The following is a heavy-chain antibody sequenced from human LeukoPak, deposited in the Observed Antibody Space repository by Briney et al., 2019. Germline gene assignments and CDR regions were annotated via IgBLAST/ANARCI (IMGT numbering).Heavy chain of an antibody. V-gene: IGHV3-23*01. J-gene: IGHJ3*02. CDR3: AKRGLGDREAFDI. D-gene: IGHD2-21*02. Sequence: GGSLRLSCAASGFTFNTYAMSWVRQAPGKGLEWVSSNSGSGGSTYYADSVEGRFTISRDNSKNTLYLQMNSLRAEDTAVYYCAKRGLGDREAFDIWGQGTMVTVSS. CDR2: NSGSGGST. CDR1: GFTFNTYA.